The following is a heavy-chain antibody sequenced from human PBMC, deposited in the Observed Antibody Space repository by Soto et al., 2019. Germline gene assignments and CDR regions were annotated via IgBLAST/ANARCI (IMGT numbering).Heavy chain of an antibody. CDR2: MSWNSGSI. CDR3: AKVGYSGYQYYAFDI. CDR1: GFTFDDYA. Sequence: SLRLSCAPSGFTFDDYAMHWVRQAPGKGLEWVLGMSWNSGSIGYADSVKGRFTISRDNAKTSLYLQMNSLRAEDTALYYCAKVGYSGYQYYAFDIWGQGTMVTVSS. V-gene: IGHV3-9*01. J-gene: IGHJ3*02. D-gene: IGHD5-12*01.